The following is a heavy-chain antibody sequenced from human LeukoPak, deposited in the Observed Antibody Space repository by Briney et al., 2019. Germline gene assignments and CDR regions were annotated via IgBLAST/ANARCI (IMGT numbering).Heavy chain of an antibody. CDR3: ARDRESSGYYY. CDR1: GFTFSTYW. V-gene: IGHV3-7*01. J-gene: IGHJ4*02. CDR2: IKQDGTEK. D-gene: IGHD3-22*01. Sequence: GGSLRLSCAASGFTFSTYWMSWVRQVPGKGREGVANIKQDGTEKHYVDSVKGRFTISRDNAKNSVYLQMNSLRAEDTAVYYCARDRESSGYYYWGQGTLVTASS.